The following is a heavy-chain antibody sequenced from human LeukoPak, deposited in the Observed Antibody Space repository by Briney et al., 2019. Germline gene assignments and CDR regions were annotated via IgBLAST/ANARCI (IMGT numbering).Heavy chain of an antibody. CDR2: IYPADSDI. J-gene: IGHJ5*02. V-gene: IGHV5-51*01. CDR1: GYSINNYW. CDR3: ARQEYCSGGSCYTWFDP. D-gene: IGHD2-15*01. Sequence: GESLQISCKGSGYSINNYWIGWVRQMPGKGLEWMGIIYPADSDIRYSPSFQGQVTISAAKSISTAYLKWSSLKASDTAMYYCARQEYCSGGSCYTWFDPWGQGTLVTVSS.